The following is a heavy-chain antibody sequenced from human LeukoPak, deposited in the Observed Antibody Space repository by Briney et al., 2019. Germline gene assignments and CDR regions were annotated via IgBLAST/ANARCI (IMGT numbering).Heavy chain of an antibody. CDR2: IYYSGST. J-gene: IGHJ4*02. CDR3: ARHEPTYYYAYFDY. CDR1: GGSISSYY. Sequence: SETLSLTCTVSGGSISSYYWSWIRQPPGKGLEWIGYIYYSGSTTYNPSLKSRATISVDTSKNQFSLKLSSVTAAATAVYYCARHEPTYYYAYFDYWGQGTLDSVSS. V-gene: IGHV4-59*08. D-gene: IGHD3-10*01.